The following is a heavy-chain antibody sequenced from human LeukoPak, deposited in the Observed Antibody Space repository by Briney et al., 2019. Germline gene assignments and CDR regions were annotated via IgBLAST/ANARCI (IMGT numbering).Heavy chain of an antibody. V-gene: IGHV3-30*02. Sequence: GGSLRLSCAASGFTFSSYGMHWVRQAPGKGLEWVAFIRYDGSNKYYADSVKGRFTISRDNSKNTLYLQMNSLRAEDTAVYYCAKDHLASYCGGDCYYGYFDYWGQGTLVTVSS. D-gene: IGHD2-21*02. CDR2: IRYDGSNK. CDR1: GFTFSSYG. J-gene: IGHJ4*02. CDR3: AKDHLASYCGGDCYYGYFDY.